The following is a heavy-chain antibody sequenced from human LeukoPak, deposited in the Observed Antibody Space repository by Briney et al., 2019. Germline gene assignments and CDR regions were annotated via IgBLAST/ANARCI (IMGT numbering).Heavy chain of an antibody. V-gene: IGHV3-23*01. CDR1: GFTFSSYA. J-gene: IGHJ4*02. D-gene: IGHD6-13*01. CDR3: AKVSAAAGFIDY. Sequence: GGSLRLSCAASGFTFSSYAMGWVRQAPGKGLEWVSAISGSGGSTYYADSVKGRFTISRDNSKNTLYLQMNSLRAEDTAVYYCAKVSAAAGFIDYWGQGTLVTVSS. CDR2: ISGSGGST.